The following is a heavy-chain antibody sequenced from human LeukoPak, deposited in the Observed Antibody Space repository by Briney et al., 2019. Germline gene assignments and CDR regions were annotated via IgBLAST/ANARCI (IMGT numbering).Heavy chain of an antibody. V-gene: IGHV3-21*01. Sequence: GGSLRLSCAASGFNLNSYMLTWVHQAPGKGLEWVSSISSTGSYIYHADSVKGRFTISRDNPGNVVYLQMDSLRAEDTAVYYCSRVAQSGPTGWFDPWGQGTLVTVSS. CDR2: ISSTGSYI. J-gene: IGHJ5*02. CDR3: SRVAQSGPTGWFDP. D-gene: IGHD1-1*01. CDR1: GFNLNSYM.